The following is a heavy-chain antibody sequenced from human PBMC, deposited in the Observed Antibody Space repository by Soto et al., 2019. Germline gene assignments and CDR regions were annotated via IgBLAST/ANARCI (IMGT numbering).Heavy chain of an antibody. J-gene: IGHJ6*03. CDR2: ISWNSGSI. CDR1: GFTFDDYA. V-gene: IGHV3-9*01. CDR3: AKVVSGGYYYYMDV. Sequence: GGSLRLSCAASGFTFDDYAMHWVRQAPGKGLEWVSGISWNSGSIGYADSVKGRFTISRDNAKNSLYLQMNSLRAEDTALYYCAKVVSGGYYYYMDVWGKGTTVTVSS.